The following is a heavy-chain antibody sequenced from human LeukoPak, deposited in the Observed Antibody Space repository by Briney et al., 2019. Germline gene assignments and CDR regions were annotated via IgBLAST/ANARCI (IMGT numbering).Heavy chain of an antibody. CDR1: GGSISSYC. Sequence: SETLSLTCTVSGGSISSYCWSWIRQPPGKGLEWIGYIYYSGSTNYNPSLKSRVTISVDTSKNQFSLKLSSVTAADTAVYYCARDRPGGTRPDGAFDIWGQGTMVTVSS. V-gene: IGHV4-59*01. CDR3: ARDRPGGTRPDGAFDI. J-gene: IGHJ3*02. CDR2: IYYSGST. D-gene: IGHD6-6*01.